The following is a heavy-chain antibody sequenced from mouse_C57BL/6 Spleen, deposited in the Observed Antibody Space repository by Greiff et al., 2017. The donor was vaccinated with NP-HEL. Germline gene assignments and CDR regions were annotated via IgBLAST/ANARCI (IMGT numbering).Heavy chain of an antibody. D-gene: IGHD2-3*01. Sequence: EVKLVESEGGLVQPGSSMKLSCTASGFTFSDYYMAWVRQVPEKGLEWVANINYDGSSTYYLDSLKSRFIISRDNAKNILYLQMSSLKSEDTATYYCARDLGGYYGAMDYWGQGTSVTVSS. CDR3: ARDLGGYYGAMDY. J-gene: IGHJ4*01. V-gene: IGHV5-16*01. CDR2: INYDGSST. CDR1: GFTFSDYY.